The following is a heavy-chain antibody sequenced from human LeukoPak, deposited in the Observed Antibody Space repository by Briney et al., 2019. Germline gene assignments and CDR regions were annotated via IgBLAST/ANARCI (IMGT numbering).Heavy chain of an antibody. CDR2: INPTGGST. D-gene: IGHD3-3*01. CDR1: GYTFTRNY. J-gene: IGHJ4*02. Sequence: ASVKVSCKASGYTFTRNYMNWVRQAPGQGLEWMGIINPTGGSTTYAQKFQGRVTMTRDTSTSTVYMELSSLRSEDTAVYYCARGDTTRELEYWGQGTPVTASS. CDR3: ARGDTTRELEY. V-gene: IGHV1-46*01.